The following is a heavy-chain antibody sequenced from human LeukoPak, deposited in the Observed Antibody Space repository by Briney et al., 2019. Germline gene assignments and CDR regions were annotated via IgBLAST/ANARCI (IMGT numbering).Heavy chain of an antibody. CDR1: GYTFTSYY. CDR3: ARDLSTGTLDY. J-gene: IGHJ4*02. Sequence: ASVKVSCKASGYTFTSYYMHWVRQAPGQGLEWMGIINPSGGSTSYAQKFQGRVTMIRDMSTSTVYMELSSLRSEDTAVYYCARDLSTGTLDYWGQGTLVTVSS. D-gene: IGHD1-1*01. V-gene: IGHV1-46*01. CDR2: INPSGGST.